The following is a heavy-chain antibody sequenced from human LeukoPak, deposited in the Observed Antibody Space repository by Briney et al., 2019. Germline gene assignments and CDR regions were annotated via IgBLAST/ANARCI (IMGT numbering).Heavy chain of an antibody. V-gene: IGHV1-18*01. Sequence: ASVKVSCKASGYMFSSYGISWVRQAPGEGLEWMGWITTYKGNTAYEQKFQGRVTMTTDTSTSTAYMELRSLRSDDTAVYYCARDKLGATNAFDIWGQGTMVTVSS. CDR1: GYMFSSYG. CDR3: ARDKLGATNAFDI. CDR2: ITTYKGNT. D-gene: IGHD1-26*01. J-gene: IGHJ3*02.